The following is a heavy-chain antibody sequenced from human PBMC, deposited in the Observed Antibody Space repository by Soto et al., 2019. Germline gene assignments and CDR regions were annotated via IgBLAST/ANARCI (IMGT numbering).Heavy chain of an antibody. J-gene: IGHJ4*02. D-gene: IGHD3-16*01. CDR2: IYSSVNT. CDR3: AREGDSDFDS. CDR1: GGSISSNY. Sequence: SETLSLTCTVSGGSISSNYWSWIRQPPGKALEWVGYIYSSVNTNYNPSLKSRVTISLDTSKNQFSLNLSSVTAADTAVYYCAREGDSDFDSWGQGTLVTVSS. V-gene: IGHV4-59*01.